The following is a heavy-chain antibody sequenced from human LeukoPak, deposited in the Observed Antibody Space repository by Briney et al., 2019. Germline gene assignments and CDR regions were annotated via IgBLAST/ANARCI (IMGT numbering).Heavy chain of an antibody. CDR1: GFTFSSYA. V-gene: IGHV3-23*01. CDR2: ISGSGGST. Sequence: GGSLRLSCAASGFTFSSYAMSWVRQAPGKGLEWVSAISGSGGSTYYADSVKGRFTISRDNSKNTLYPQMNSLRAEDTAVYYCANHPQTYYGYFDYWGQGTLVTVSS. D-gene: IGHD4-17*01. J-gene: IGHJ4*02. CDR3: ANHPQTYYGYFDY.